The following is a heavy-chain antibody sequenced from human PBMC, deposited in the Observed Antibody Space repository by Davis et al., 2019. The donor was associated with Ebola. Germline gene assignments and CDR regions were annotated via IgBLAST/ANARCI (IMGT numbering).Heavy chain of an antibody. V-gene: IGHV3-7*03. CDR3: ARDLPAVAGTELYYYYYGMDV. Sequence: GGSLRLSCAAPGFTFSSYGMHWVRKAQGKGLEWVATIKQDGSEKYYVDSVKGRFTISRDNAKNSLYLQMNSLRAEDTAVYYCARDLPAVAGTELYYYYYGMDVWGQGTTVTVSS. CDR1: GFTFSSYG. J-gene: IGHJ6*02. CDR2: IKQDGSEK. D-gene: IGHD6-19*01.